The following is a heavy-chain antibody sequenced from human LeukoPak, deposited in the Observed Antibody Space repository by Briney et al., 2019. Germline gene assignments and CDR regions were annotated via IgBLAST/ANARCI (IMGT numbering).Heavy chain of an antibody. CDR3: AKGIAERYTSSWPFDY. J-gene: IGHJ4*02. CDR1: GVTFRSYG. D-gene: IGHD6-13*01. V-gene: IGHV3-30*18. CDR2: ISYGGSTK. Sequence: GTSLRLSCAASGVTFRSYGMHWVRQAPGKGLEWVAVISYGGSTKLYADSVKGRFAISRDDSKNTLFLQMNSLIPEDTAVYYCAKGIAERYTSSWPFDYWGQGTLVTVSS.